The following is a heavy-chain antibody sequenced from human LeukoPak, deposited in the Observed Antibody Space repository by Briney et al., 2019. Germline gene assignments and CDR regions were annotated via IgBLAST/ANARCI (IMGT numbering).Heavy chain of an antibody. CDR3: ASYTAGYFDY. Sequence: PSETLSLTCTVSGGSISSYYWSWIRQPPGKGLEWIGYIYYSESTNYNPSLKSRVTTSVDTSKNQFSLKLSSVTAADTAVYYCASYTAGYFDYWGQGTLVTVSS. D-gene: IGHD5-18*01. CDR1: GGSISSYY. CDR2: IYYSEST. V-gene: IGHV4-59*01. J-gene: IGHJ4*02.